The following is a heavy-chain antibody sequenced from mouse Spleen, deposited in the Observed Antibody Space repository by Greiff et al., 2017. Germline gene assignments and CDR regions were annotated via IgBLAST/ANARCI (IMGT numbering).Heavy chain of an antibody. J-gene: IGHJ2*01. CDR2: IDPSDSYT. V-gene: IGHV1-69*01. D-gene: IGHD1-1*01. Sequence: QVQLQQPGAELVMPGASVKLSCKASGYTFTSYWMHWVKQRPGQGLEWIGEIDPSDSYTNYNQKFKGKATLTVDKSSSTAYMQLSSLTSEDSAVYYCARRRFYYGNSPLFDYWGQGTTLTVSS. CDR3: ARRRFYYGNSPLFDY. CDR1: GYTFTSYW.